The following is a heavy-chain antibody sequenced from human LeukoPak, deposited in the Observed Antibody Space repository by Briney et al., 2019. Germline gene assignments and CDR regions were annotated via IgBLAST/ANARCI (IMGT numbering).Heavy chain of an antibody. Sequence: GGSLRLSCAASGFTFSTYGMHWVRQAPGKGLEWVAFIRYDETNKYYADSVKGRFTISRDNSKNTLYLQMNSLRAEDTALYYCAKDSYSSSSHFDYWGQGTLVTVSS. CDR2: IRYDETNK. D-gene: IGHD6-6*01. J-gene: IGHJ4*02. CDR3: AKDSYSSSSHFDY. V-gene: IGHV3-30*02. CDR1: GFTFSTYG.